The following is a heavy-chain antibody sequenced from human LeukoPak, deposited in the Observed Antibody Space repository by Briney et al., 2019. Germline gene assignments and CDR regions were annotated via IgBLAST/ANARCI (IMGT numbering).Heavy chain of an antibody. CDR3: ARRPALNYYYYGMDV. V-gene: IGHV3-30*03. CDR2: ISYDGSNK. J-gene: IGHJ6*02. CDR1: GFTFSSYG. Sequence: GGSLRLSCAASGFTFSSYGMHWVRQAPGKGLEWVAVISYDGSNKYYADSVKGRFTIYRDNSKNTLYLQMNSLRAEDTAVYYCARRPALNYYYYGMDVWGQGTTVTVSS. D-gene: IGHD2-2*01.